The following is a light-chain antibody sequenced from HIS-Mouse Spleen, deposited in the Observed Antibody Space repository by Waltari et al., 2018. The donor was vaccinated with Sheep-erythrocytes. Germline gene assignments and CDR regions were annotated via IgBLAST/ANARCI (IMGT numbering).Light chain of an antibody. CDR1: SSDVGGYNY. J-gene: IGLJ3*02. CDR2: DVS. V-gene: IGLV2-14*03. Sequence: QSALYQPAPVSGSPGQSITISCTGTSSDVGGYNYVSWYQQHPGKAPKLMIYDVSNRPSGVSNRFSGSKSGNTASLTISGLQAEDEADYYCSSYTSSSTWVFGGGTKLT. CDR3: SSYTSSSTWV.